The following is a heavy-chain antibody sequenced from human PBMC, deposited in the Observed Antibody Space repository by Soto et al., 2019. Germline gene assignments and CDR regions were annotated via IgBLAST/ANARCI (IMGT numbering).Heavy chain of an antibody. CDR1: GFTFSSCS. V-gene: IGHV3-48*02. D-gene: IGHD3-9*01. CDR2: ISGSSSTI. CDR3: ARGKTGYYGMDV. J-gene: IGHJ6*02. Sequence: GGSLRLSCAASGFTFSSCSMNWVRQAPGKGLEWVSYISGSSSTIYYADSVRGRFTISRDNAKNSLYLQMNSLRDEDTAVYYCARGKTGYYGMDVWGQGTTVTVS.